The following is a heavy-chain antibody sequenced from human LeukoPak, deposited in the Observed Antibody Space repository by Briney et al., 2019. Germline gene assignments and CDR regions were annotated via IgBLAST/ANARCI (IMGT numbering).Heavy chain of an antibody. CDR2: IIPILGIA. CDR3: ARRYGRGPADY. J-gene: IGHJ4*02. CDR1: GGTFSSYT. V-gene: IGHV1-69*02. D-gene: IGHD5-24*01. Sequence: SVKVSCKASGGTFSSYTISWVRQAPGQGLEWMGRIIPILGIANYAQKFQGRVTITADKSTSTAYMELSSLRAEDTAVYYCARRYGRGPADYWGQGTLVTVSS.